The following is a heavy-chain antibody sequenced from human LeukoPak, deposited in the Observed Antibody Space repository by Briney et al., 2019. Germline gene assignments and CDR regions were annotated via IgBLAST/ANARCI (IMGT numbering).Heavy chain of an antibody. J-gene: IGHJ5*02. CDR1: GYSISSSNW. Sequence: PETLSLTCAVSGYSISSSNWWGWIRQPPGKGLEWIGYIYYSGSTYYNPSLKSRVTMSVDTSKNQFSLKLSAVTAVDTAVYYCARKPSTLGWFDPWGQGTLVTVSS. CDR2: IYYSGST. V-gene: IGHV4-28*01. CDR3: ARKPSTLGWFDP.